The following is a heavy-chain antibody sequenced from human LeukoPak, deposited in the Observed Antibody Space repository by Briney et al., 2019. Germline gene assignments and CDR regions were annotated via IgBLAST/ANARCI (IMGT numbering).Heavy chain of an antibody. D-gene: IGHD6-19*01. CDR2: IYSGGST. V-gene: IGHV3-53*01. CDR1: GFTVSSNY. J-gene: IGHJ6*02. CDR3: ARASDSSGWYRSNYYGMDV. Sequence: PGGSLRLSCAASGFTVSSNYMSWVRQAPGKGLEWVSVIYSGGSTYYADSVKGRFTISRDNSKNTLYLQMNSLRAEDTAVYYCARASDSSGWYRSNYYGMDVWGQGTTVTVSS.